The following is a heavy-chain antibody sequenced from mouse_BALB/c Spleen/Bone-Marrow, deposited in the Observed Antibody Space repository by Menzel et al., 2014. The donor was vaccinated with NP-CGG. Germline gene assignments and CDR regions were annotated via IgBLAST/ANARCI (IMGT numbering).Heavy chain of an antibody. Sequence: QVQLQQSGPELVKPGASVKMSCKASGYTFTSCYIHWVKQSPGQGLEWIGWIYPGDGSTEYNEKFKGKTTLTADKSSSTAYMLLSSLTSEDSAIYFCVRPDGNYESYFDYWGQGTTLTVSS. CDR1: GYTFTSCY. CDR3: VRPDGNYESYFDY. D-gene: IGHD2-1*01. V-gene: IGHV1S56*01. J-gene: IGHJ2*01. CDR2: IYPGDGST.